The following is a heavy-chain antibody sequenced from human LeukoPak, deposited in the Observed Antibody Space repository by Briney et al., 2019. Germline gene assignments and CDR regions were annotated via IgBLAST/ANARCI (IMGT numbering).Heavy chain of an antibody. J-gene: IGHJ6*02. CDR1: GYSFTSYW. CDR3: ARTTTVTERNYYYYGMDV. D-gene: IGHD4-17*01. Sequence: GESLKISCKGSGYSFTSYWIGWVRQMPGKGLEWMGIIYPGDSDTRYSPSFQGQVTISADKSISTAYLQWSSLKASDTAMYYCARTTTVTERNYYYYGMDVWGQGTTVTVSS. CDR2: IYPGDSDT. V-gene: IGHV5-51*01.